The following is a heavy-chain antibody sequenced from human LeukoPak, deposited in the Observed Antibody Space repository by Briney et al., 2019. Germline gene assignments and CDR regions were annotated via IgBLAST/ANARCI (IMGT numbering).Heavy chain of an antibody. CDR3: VTALGNY. V-gene: IGHV3-74*01. J-gene: IGHJ4*02. CDR2: ISTDGTNT. Sequence: GGSLTLSCAASGFTFSDNWMYWVRQAPGKGLVLISHISTDGTNTNYADSVKGRFTISRDNAKHTVYLQMHSLRAEDTAVYYCVTALGNYWGQGTLVTVS. CDR1: GFTFSDNW. D-gene: IGHD5-18*01.